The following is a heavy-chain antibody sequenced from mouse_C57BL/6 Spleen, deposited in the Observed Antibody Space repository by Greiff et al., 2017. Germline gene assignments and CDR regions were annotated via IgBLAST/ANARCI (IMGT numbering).Heavy chain of an antibody. CDR2: ISSGSSTI. CDR3: ARNLYYDYDLDY. D-gene: IGHD2-4*01. J-gene: IGHJ2*01. CDR1: GFTFSDYG. Sequence: VQLKESGGGLVKPGGSLKLSCAASGFTFSDYGMHWVRQAPEKGLEWVAYISSGSSTIYYADTVKGRFTISRDNAKNTLFLQMTSLRSEDTAMYYCARNLYYDYDLDYWGQGTTLTVSS. V-gene: IGHV5-17*01.